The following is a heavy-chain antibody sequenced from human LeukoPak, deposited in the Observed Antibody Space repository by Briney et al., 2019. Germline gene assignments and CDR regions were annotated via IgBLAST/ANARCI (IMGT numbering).Heavy chain of an antibody. CDR3: ASGSGGYCSSTSGGSFDY. CDR1: GFTFSSYW. J-gene: IGHJ4*02. Sequence: GGSLRLSCAASGFTFSSYWMHWVRQAPGKGLVWVSRINSDGSSTSYADSVKGRFTISRDNAKNTLYLQMNSLRAEDTAVYYCASGSGGYCSSTSGGSFDYGGRGPLATVS. V-gene: IGHV3-74*01. CDR2: INSDGSST. D-gene: IGHD2-2*01.